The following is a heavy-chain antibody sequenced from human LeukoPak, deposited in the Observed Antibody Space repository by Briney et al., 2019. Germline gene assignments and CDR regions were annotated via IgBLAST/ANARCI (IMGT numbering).Heavy chain of an antibody. Sequence: SETLSLTCAVSGGSISSGGYSWSWIRQPPGEGLEWVGYIYHSGSTYYNPSLQSRVTISLDRSKNQFSLKLSSMTAADTAVYYCASGNTGYDRDSFDIWGQGTMVTVSS. D-gene: IGHD5-12*01. CDR2: IYHSGST. CDR3: ASGNTGYDRDSFDI. CDR1: GGSISSGGYS. J-gene: IGHJ3*02. V-gene: IGHV4-30-2*01.